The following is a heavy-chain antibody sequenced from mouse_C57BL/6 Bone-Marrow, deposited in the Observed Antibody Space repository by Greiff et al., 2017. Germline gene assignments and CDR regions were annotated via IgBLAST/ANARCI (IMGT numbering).Heavy chain of an antibody. J-gene: IGHJ2*01. D-gene: IGHD2-1*01. CDR2: FTMSSVAT. V-gene: IGHV1-49*01. CDR1: YFAFMASA. Sequence: LKQSGAELVRPGSSVKLSCKDSYFAFMASAMHWVKQRPGHGLEWIGSFTMSSVATEYSENFKGKATLTANTSSSQAYMELSSLTSEDSAVYYCARSRVGNYHYFDYWGQGTTLTVSS. CDR3: ARSRVGNYHYFDY.